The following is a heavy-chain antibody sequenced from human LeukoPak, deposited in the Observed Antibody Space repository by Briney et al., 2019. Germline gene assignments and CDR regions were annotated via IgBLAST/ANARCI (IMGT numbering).Heavy chain of an antibody. D-gene: IGHD3-22*01. CDR3: ARDLAYYYDRNYD. V-gene: IGHV3-21*01. CDR2: IDSSSYNI. Sequence: GGSLRLSCAASGFTFSSYAMNWVRQAPGKGLEWVSSIDSSSYNIYYADSVKGRFTISRDNAQSSVFLQMNSLRAEDTAVYYCARDLAYYYDRNYDWGQGTLVTVSS. J-gene: IGHJ4*02. CDR1: GFTFSSYA.